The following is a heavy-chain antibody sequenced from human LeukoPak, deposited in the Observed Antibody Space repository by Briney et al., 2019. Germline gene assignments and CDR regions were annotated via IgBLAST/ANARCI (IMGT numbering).Heavy chain of an antibody. CDR3: ARGGAAGPYFDY. CDR1: GGSISSYY. V-gene: IGHV4-59*01. Sequence: SETLSLTCTVSGGSISSYYWSWIRQPPGKGLEWIGYIYYSGSTNYNPSLKSRVTISVDTSKNQFSLKLSSVTAADTAVYYCARGGAAGPYFDYWGQGTLVTVSS. D-gene: IGHD6-13*01. J-gene: IGHJ4*02. CDR2: IYYSGST.